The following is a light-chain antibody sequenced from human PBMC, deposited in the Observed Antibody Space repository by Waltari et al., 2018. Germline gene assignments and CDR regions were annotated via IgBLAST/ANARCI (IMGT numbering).Light chain of an antibody. V-gene: IGKV3-11*01. CDR1: QGISSY. CDR3: QQRSTWPPYT. Sequence: EIVLTQSPATLSLSPGDRATPSCRASQGISSYLAWYHQKRGQAPRLLISDASNRDTGIPARFSGSGSGTDFTLTISNVEPEDFAMYYCQQRSTWPPYTFGQGTKLEIK. CDR2: DAS. J-gene: IGKJ2*01.